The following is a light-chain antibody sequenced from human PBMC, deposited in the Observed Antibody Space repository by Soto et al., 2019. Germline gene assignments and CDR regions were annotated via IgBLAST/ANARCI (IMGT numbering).Light chain of an antibody. CDR2: GAS. J-gene: IGKJ1*01. CDR1: QSVSSN. Sequence: EIGRTQAPATMSLSQGERATLSCRASQSVSSNLAWYQKKPGQDPRLLIYGASTRATGIPARFSGSGSGTEFTLTISSLQSEDFAVYYCQQYNNWTWPFGQGTQLDIK. V-gene: IGKV3-15*01. CDR3: QQYNNWTWP.